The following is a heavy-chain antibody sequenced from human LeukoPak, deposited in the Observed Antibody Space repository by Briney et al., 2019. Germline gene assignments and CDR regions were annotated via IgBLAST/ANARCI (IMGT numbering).Heavy chain of an antibody. J-gene: IGHJ4*02. CDR3: AKDFSSWNTQYYFDY. CDR1: GFTFSSYA. V-gene: IGHV3-23*01. Sequence: PGGSLRLSCAASGFTFSSYAMSWVRQAPGKGLEWVSAISGSGGSTYYADSVKGRFTISRDNSKNTLYLQMNSLRAEDTAVYYCAKDFSSWNTQYYFDYWGQGTLVTVSS. CDR2: ISGSGGST. D-gene: IGHD6-13*01.